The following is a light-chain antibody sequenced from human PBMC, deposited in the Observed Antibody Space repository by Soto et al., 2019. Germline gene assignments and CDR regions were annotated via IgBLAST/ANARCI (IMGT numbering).Light chain of an antibody. V-gene: IGKV1-5*01. CDR2: DAS. CDR1: QSVSDW. Sequence: IQMTQSPSTLSASVVDRGTITCRASQSVSDWLAWYQQKPGKAPKLLIYDASRLESGVPSRFSGSGSGTEFTLTISSLQPDDFATYYCQQYNSYPWTFGQGTKVDIK. CDR3: QQYNSYPWT. J-gene: IGKJ1*01.